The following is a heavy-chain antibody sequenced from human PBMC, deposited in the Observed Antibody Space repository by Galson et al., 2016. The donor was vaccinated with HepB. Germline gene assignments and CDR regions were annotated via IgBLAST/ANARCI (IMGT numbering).Heavy chain of an antibody. CDR1: GFTFSSYS. CDR3: ARVCSSTSCPLDY. D-gene: IGHD2-2*01. J-gene: IGHJ4*02. V-gene: IGHV3-21*01. CDR2: ISSTSSYI. Sequence: SLRLSCAASGFTFSSYSMNWVRQAPGTGLEWVSSISSTSSYIYYADSVKGRFTISRDNAKNSLYLQMNSLRAEDTAVYYCARVCSSTSCPLDYWGQGTLVIVSS.